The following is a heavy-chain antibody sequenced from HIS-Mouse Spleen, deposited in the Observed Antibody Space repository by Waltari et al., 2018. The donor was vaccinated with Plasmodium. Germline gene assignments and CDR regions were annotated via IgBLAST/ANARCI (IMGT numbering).Heavy chain of an antibody. CDR2: INPNSGGT. J-gene: IGHJ4*02. CDR3: ARDLAAAGHFDY. CDR1: GYTFTGYN. D-gene: IGHD6-13*01. V-gene: IGHV1-2*02. Sequence: QVQLVQAGAEVKKPGASVKVSCKASGYTFTGYNMHWVGQAPGQGHGWMGWINPNSGGTNYAQKFQGRVTMTRDTPISTAYMELSRLRSDDTAVYYCARDLAAAGHFDYWGQGTLVTVSS.